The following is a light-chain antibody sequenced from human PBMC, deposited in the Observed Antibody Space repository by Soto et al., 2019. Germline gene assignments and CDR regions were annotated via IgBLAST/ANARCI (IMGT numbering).Light chain of an antibody. J-gene: IGLJ2*01. CDR2: SNN. V-gene: IGLV1-44*01. CDR3: AAWDDSLTHVV. CDR1: SSNIGSNT. Sequence: QPVLTQPPSASGTPGQRVTISCSGSSSNIGSNTVNWYQQLPGTAPKLLIYSNNQRPSGVPDRFSGSKSGTSASLAISGPQSEDEADYYCAAWDDSLTHVVFGGGTKVTVL.